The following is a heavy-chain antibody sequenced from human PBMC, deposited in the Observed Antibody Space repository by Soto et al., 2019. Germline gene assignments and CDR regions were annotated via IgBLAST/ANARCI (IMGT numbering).Heavy chain of an antibody. J-gene: IGHJ6*02. CDR2: ISHDASHR. V-gene: IGHV3-30*18. CDR3: AKDRSPELYDYGFDV. D-gene: IGHD1-26*01. CDR1: GFTFSTYG. Sequence: GSLRLSCSPSGFTFSTYGMHWVRQAPGKGLEWVALISHDASHRYYIDSVEGRFTISRDNSKNTLFLQLSSLRTDDTAVYFCAKDRSPELYDYGFDVWGQGTTVTVSS.